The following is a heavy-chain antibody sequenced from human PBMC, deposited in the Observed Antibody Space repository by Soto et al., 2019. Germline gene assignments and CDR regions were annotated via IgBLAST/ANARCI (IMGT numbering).Heavy chain of an antibody. CDR2: IRPILGIA. Sequence: QVQLVQSGAEVKKPGSSVKVSCKASGGTFSSYTISWVRQAPGQGLEWMGRIRPILGIANYAQKFQGRVTITADKSTSTAYMELISLRSEDTAVYYCARGHSYYYGSGSNQQSNWFDPWGQGTLVTVSS. D-gene: IGHD3-10*01. CDR3: ARGHSYYYGSGSNQQSNWFDP. J-gene: IGHJ5*02. V-gene: IGHV1-69*02. CDR1: GGTFSSYT.